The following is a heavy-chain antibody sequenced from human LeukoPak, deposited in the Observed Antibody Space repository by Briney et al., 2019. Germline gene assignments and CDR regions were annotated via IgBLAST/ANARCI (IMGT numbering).Heavy chain of an antibody. CDR3: AQDWGSSGWYNYFDP. J-gene: IGHJ5*02. CDR2: ISYHGSAK. V-gene: IGHV3-30*18. Sequence: GGSLRLSCVVSGFTISSHGMHWVRQGPGKGLEWVAMISYHGSAKSYGDSVQGRFTISRDISENTLYLQMDSLTPDDTAIYYCAQDWGSSGWYNYFDPWGQGTLVTVSS. CDR1: GFTISSHG. D-gene: IGHD6-19*01.